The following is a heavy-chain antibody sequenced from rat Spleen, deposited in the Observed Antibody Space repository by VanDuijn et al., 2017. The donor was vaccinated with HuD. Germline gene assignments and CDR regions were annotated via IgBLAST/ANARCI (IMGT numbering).Heavy chain of an antibody. CDR1: GFTFSNFD. Sequence: EVQLVESGGALVQPGRSLKLSCSVSGFTFSNFDMAWVRQAPTKGLEWVSSISPSGVTYYRDSVKGRFTVSRENAKSTLYFLMDSLRSEDTATYYCVRQDTSGYSNWFAYWGQGVMVTVSS. CDR3: VRQDTSGYSNWFAY. D-gene: IGHD4-3*01. V-gene: IGHV5-25*01. CDR2: ISPSGVT. J-gene: IGHJ2*01.